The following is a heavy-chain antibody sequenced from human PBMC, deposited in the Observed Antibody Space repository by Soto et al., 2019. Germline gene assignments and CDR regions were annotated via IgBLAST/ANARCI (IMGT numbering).Heavy chain of an antibody. Sequence: QVQLVESGGGVVQPGRSLRLSCAASGFTFSSYGMHWVRQAPGKGLEWVAVISYDGSNKYYADSVKGRFTISRDNSKNTLCLQMNSLRAEDTAVYYCAKTNCSGGSCYSDYWGQGTLVTVSS. CDR3: AKTNCSGGSCYSDY. V-gene: IGHV3-30*18. CDR1: GFTFSSYG. CDR2: ISYDGSNK. D-gene: IGHD2-15*01. J-gene: IGHJ4*02.